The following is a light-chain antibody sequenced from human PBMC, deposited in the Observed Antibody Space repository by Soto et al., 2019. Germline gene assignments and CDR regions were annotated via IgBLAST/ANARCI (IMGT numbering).Light chain of an antibody. CDR3: QTWGTGTLV. J-gene: IGLJ2*01. CDR2: LNSDGSH. Sequence: QPVLTQSPSASASLGASVKLTCTLSSGHSSYAIAWHQQQPEKGPRYLMKLNSDGSHSKGDGIPDRFSGSSSGAERYLTMSGLQPEDEADYYCQTWGTGTLVFGGGAKLTVL. V-gene: IGLV4-69*01. CDR1: SGHSSYA.